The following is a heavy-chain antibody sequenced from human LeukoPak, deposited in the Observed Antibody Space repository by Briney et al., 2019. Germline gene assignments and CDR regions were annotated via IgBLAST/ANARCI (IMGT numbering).Heavy chain of an antibody. D-gene: IGHD2-2*01. CDR2: IIPMLGVP. CDR3: ATALKYCSSTSCYVRGVY. CDR1: GGSFSRYV. J-gene: IGHJ4*02. Sequence: SVKVSCKASGGSFSRYVISWVRQAPGQGLEWMGRIIPMLGVPNYAQKFQGRITITADTSTDTAYMELSSLRSEDTAVYYCATALKYCSSTSCYVRGVYWGQGTLVTVSS. V-gene: IGHV1-69*04.